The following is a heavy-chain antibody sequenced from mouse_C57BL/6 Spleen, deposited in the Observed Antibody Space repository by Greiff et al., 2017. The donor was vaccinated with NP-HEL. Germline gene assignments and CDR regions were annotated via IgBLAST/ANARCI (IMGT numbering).Heavy chain of an antibody. CDR1: GYAFTNYL. CDR3: ARSGLRRGGNFDY. D-gene: IGHD2-2*01. V-gene: IGHV1-54*01. CDR2: INPGSGGT. Sequence: QVQLQQSGAELVRPGTSVKVSCKASGYAFTNYLIEWVKQRPGQGLEWIGVINPGSGGTNYNEKFKGKATLTADKSSSTAYMQLSSLTSDDSAVYFCARSGLRRGGNFDYWGQGTTLTVSS. J-gene: IGHJ2*01.